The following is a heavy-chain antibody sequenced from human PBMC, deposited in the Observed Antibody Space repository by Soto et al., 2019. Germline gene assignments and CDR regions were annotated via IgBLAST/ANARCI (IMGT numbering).Heavy chain of an antibody. Sequence: QMQLVQSGPEVKKPGTSVKVSCKASGFTFTSSAVQWVRQARGQRLEWIGWIVVGSGNTNYAQKFQERVTITRDMSTSTADMELSSLRSEDTAVYYCAAGTNDYGDFFPFDYWGQGTLVTVSS. V-gene: IGHV1-58*01. CDR2: IVVGSGNT. CDR1: GFTFTSSA. J-gene: IGHJ4*02. CDR3: AAGTNDYGDFFPFDY. D-gene: IGHD4-17*01.